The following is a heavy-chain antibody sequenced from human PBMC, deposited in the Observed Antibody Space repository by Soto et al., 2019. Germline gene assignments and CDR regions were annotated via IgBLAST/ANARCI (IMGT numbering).Heavy chain of an antibody. CDR1: GYSISSGYY. CDR3: ARLTGYSSGWYTSYYYYYGMDV. Sequence: PSETLSLTCAVSGYSISSGYYWGWIRQPPGKGLEWIGSIYHSGSTYYNPPLKSRVTISVDTSKNQFSLKLSSVTAADTAVYYCARLTGYSSGWYTSYYYYYGMDVWGQGTTVTVSS. D-gene: IGHD6-19*01. J-gene: IGHJ6*02. V-gene: IGHV4-38-2*01. CDR2: IYHSGST.